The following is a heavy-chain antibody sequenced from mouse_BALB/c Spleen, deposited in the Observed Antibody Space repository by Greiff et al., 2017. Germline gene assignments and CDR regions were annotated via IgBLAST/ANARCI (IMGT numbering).Heavy chain of an antibody. CDR3: SKEYFDY. CDR2: IRGDGST. Sequence: VHLVESGPGLVAPSQSLSITCTVSGFSLTSYGVSWVRQPPGKGLEWLGVIRGDGSTNYHSALISRLSISKDNSKSQIFLKLNSLPTDDTATYYCSKEYFDYWGQGTTLTVSS. V-gene: IGHV2-3*01. J-gene: IGHJ2*01. CDR1: GFSLTSYG.